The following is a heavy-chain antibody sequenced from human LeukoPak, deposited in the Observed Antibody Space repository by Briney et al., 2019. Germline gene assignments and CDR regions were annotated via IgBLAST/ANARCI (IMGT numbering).Heavy chain of an antibody. D-gene: IGHD7-27*01. J-gene: IGHJ4*02. V-gene: IGHV3-11*01. CDR1: GFTFSDYY. CDR3: AREGGNWGEGYFDY. Sequence: GGSLRLSCAASGFTFSDYYMSWIRQVPGKGLEWVSYISSSSSTIYYADSVKARFTISRDNAKNLLYLQMNSLRAEDTAVYYCAREGGNWGEGYFDYWGQGTLVTVSS. CDR2: ISSSSSTI.